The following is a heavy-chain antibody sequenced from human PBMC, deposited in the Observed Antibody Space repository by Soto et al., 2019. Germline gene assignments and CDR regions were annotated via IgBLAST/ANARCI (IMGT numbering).Heavy chain of an antibody. D-gene: IGHD3-3*01. CDR3: AKASPESIFGVVILGEPFDY. J-gene: IGHJ4*02. Sequence: GGSLRLSCAASGFTFSSYAMSWVRQAPGKGLEWVSAISGSGGSTYYADSVKGRFTISRDNSKNTLYLQMNSLRAEDTAVYYCAKASPESIFGVVILGEPFDYWGQGTLVTVSS. CDR1: GFTFSSYA. CDR2: ISGSGGST. V-gene: IGHV3-23*01.